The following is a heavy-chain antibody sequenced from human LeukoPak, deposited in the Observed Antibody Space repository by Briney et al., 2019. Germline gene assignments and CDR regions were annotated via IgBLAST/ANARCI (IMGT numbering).Heavy chain of an antibody. CDR3: AREVYDSSGPVPLYYYYGMDV. CDR1: GGTFSSYA. Sequence: SVKVSCKASGGTFSSYAISWVRQAPGQGLEWMGRIIPILGIANYAQRFQGRVTITADKSTSTAYMELSSLRSEDTAVYYCAREVYDSSGPVPLYYYYGMDVWGQGTTVTVSS. D-gene: IGHD3-22*01. V-gene: IGHV1-69*04. J-gene: IGHJ6*02. CDR2: IIPILGIA.